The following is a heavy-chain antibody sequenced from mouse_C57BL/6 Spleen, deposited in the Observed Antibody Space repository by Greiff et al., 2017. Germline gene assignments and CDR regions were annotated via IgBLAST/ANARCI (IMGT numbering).Heavy chain of an antibody. V-gene: IGHV5-6*01. CDR1: GFTFSSYG. CDR3: AREDYAPDY. D-gene: IGHD1-1*01. CDR2: ISSGGSYT. Sequence: EVQLQESGGDLVKPGGSLKLSCAASGFTFSSYGMSWVRQTPDKRLEWVATISSGGSYTYYPDSVKGRFTISRDNAKNTLYLQMSSLKSGDTAMYYCAREDYAPDYWGQGTTLTVSS. J-gene: IGHJ2*01.